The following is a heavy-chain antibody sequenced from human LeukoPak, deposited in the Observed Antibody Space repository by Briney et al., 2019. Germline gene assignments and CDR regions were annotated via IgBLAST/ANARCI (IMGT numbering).Heavy chain of an antibody. CDR1: GGSISSGSYY. V-gene: IGHV4-61*02. J-gene: IGHJ4*02. Sequence: SETLSLTCTVSGGSISSGSYYWSWIRQPAGKGLEWIGRIYTSGSTNYNPSLKSRVTMSVDTSKNQFSLKLSSVTAADTAVYYCARDEYYFPGFWGQGTLVTVSS. CDR3: ARDEYYFPGF. CDR2: IYTSGST. D-gene: IGHD3-10*01.